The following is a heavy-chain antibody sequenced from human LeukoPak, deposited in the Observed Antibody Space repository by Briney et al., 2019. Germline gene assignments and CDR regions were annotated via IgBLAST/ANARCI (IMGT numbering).Heavy chain of an antibody. CDR1: GFTFGDYA. D-gene: IGHD6-13*01. V-gene: IGHV3-66*01. CDR2: IYSGGST. J-gene: IGHJ4*02. Sequence: TGGSLRLSCTASGFTFGDYAMSWVRQAPGKGLEWVSVIYSGGSTYYADSVKGRFTISRDNSKNTLYLQMNSLRAEDTAVYYCARTPALGSSSWYDYWGQGTLVTVSS. CDR3: ARTPALGSSSWYDY.